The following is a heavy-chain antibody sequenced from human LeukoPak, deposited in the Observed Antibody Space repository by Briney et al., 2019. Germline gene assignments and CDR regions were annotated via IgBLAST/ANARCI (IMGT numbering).Heavy chain of an antibody. Sequence: PSETLSLTCAVYGGSFSGYYWSWIRQPPGKGLEWIGEINHSGSTNYNPSLKSRVTISVDTSKNQFSLKLSSVTAADTAVYYCARGRRGGFVMATITAVVFDYWGQGTLVTVSS. CDR2: INHSGST. J-gene: IGHJ4*02. CDR3: ARGRRGGFVMATITAVVFDY. V-gene: IGHV4-34*01. CDR1: GGSFSGYY. D-gene: IGHD5-24*01.